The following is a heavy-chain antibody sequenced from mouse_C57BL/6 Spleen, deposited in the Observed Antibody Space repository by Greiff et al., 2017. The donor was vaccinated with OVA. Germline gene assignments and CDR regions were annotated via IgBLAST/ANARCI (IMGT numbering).Heavy chain of an antibody. CDR1: GFTFSDYY. CDR2: ISNGGGST. J-gene: IGHJ4*01. CDR3: ARHYYGSSDYAMDY. Sequence: EVQLQQSGGGLVQPGGSLKLSCAASGFTFSDYYMYWVRQTPEKRLEWVAYISNGGGSTYYPDTVKGRFTISRDNAKNTLYLQMSRLKSEDTAMYYCARHYYGSSDYAMDYWGQGTSVTVSS. D-gene: IGHD1-1*01. V-gene: IGHV5-12*01.